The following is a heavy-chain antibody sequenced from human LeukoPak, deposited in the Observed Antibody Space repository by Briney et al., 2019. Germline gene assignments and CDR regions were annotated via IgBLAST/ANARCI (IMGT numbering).Heavy chain of an antibody. D-gene: IGHD2-2*01. CDR2: IYTSGST. CDR3: AREGYQDFDY. Sequence: SETLSLTCTVSGGSISSGSYYCSWIRQPAGKGLEWIGRIYTSGSTNYNPSLKSRVTISVDTSKNQFSLKLSSVTAADTAVYYCAREGYQDFDYWGQGTLVTVSS. V-gene: IGHV4-61*02. J-gene: IGHJ4*02. CDR1: GGSISSGSYY.